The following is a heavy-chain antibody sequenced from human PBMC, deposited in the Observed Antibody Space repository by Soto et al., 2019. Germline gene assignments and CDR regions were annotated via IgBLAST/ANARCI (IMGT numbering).Heavy chain of an antibody. D-gene: IGHD4-17*01. Sequence: SETLSLTCAVYGWSFSGYYWSWNRPPPGKGLEWIGYIYHSGSTNYNPSLKSRVTISVDTSKNQFSLKLGSVTTADTAVYYCARGHYYGDGYWGQGTLVTVSS. CDR1: GWSFSGYY. CDR3: ARGHYYGDGY. CDR2: IYHSGST. V-gene: IGHV4-34*01. J-gene: IGHJ4*02.